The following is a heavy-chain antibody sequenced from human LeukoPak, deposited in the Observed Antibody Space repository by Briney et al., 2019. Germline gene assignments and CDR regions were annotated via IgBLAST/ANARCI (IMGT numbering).Heavy chain of an antibody. CDR2: INHSGST. D-gene: IGHD6-19*01. J-gene: IGHJ4*02. Sequence: SETLSLTCAVYGGSFSCYYWSWIRQPPGKGLEWIGEINHSGSTNYNPSLKSRVTISVDTSKNQFSLKLSSVTAADTAVYYCARTSSSGLVGGYYFDYWGQGTLVTVSS. CDR1: GGSFSCYY. CDR3: ARTSSSGLVGGYYFDY. V-gene: IGHV4-34*01.